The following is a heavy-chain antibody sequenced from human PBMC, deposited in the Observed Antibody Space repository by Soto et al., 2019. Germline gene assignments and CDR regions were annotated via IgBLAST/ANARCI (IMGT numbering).Heavy chain of an antibody. CDR2: IYYSGGT. V-gene: IGHV4-30-4*01. D-gene: IGHD4-4*01. CDR1: GGSISSGDYY. CDR3: ARQVGSNYLYYFDY. Sequence: SETLSLTCTVSGGSISSGDYYWSWIRQPPGKGLEWTGYIYYSGGTYYNPSLKSRVTISVDTSKNQFSLKLSSVTAADTAVYYCARQVGSNYLYYFDYWGQGTLVTVSS. J-gene: IGHJ4*02.